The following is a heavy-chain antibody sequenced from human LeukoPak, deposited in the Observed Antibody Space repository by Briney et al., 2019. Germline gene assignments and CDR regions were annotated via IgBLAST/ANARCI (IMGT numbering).Heavy chain of an antibody. J-gene: IGHJ4*02. Sequence: GGSLRLSCAASGFTFSSYAMSWVRQAPGKGLEWVSAISGSGGSTYYADSVKGRFTISGDNSKNTLYLQMNSLRAEDTAVYYCAKEGYDYVWGSYRYFDYWGQGTLVTVSS. V-gene: IGHV3-23*01. CDR1: GFTFSSYA. D-gene: IGHD3-16*02. CDR3: AKEGYDYVWGSYRYFDY. CDR2: ISGSGGST.